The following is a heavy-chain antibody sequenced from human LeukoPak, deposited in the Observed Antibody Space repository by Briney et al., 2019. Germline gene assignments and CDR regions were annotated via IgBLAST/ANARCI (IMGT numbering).Heavy chain of an antibody. D-gene: IGHD5-12*01. Sequence: GGSLRLSCAASGFTFSSYAMHWVRQAPGKGLEWVAVISYDGSNKYYADSVKGRFTISRDNSKNTLYLQMNSLRAEDTAVYYCARDGSLERVATIKGWYFDYWGQGTLVTVSS. CDR3: ARDGSLERVATIKGWYFDY. CDR1: GFTFSSYA. J-gene: IGHJ4*02. V-gene: IGHV3-30-3*01. CDR2: ISYDGSNK.